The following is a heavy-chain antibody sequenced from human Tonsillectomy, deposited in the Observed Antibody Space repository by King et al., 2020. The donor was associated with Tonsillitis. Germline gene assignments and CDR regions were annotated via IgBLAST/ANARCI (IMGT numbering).Heavy chain of an antibody. CDR3: ASYYCSGGSCYEEYFQH. J-gene: IGHJ1*01. CDR1: GFTFSSYA. D-gene: IGHD2-15*01. CDR2: ISYDGSNK. V-gene: IGHV3-30*04. Sequence: VQLVECGGGVVQPGRSLRLSCAASGFTFSSYAMHWVRQAPGKGLEWVAVISYDGSNKYYADSVKGRFTISRDNSKNTLYLQMNSLRAEDTAVYYCASYYCSGGSCYEEYFQHWGQGTLVTVSS.